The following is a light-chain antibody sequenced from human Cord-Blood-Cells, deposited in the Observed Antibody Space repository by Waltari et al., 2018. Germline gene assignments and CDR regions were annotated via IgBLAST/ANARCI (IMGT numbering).Light chain of an antibody. CDR3: CSYAGSSTVV. CDR1: SSDAGSYNL. J-gene: IGLJ2*01. V-gene: IGLV2-23*01. CDR2: EGS. Sequence: QSALTQPASVSGSPGQSITISCTGTSSDAGSYNLVSWYQQHPGKAPKLMIYEGSTRPSGVSNRFSGSKSGNTASLTISGLQAEDEADYYCCSYAGSSTVVFGGGTKLTVL.